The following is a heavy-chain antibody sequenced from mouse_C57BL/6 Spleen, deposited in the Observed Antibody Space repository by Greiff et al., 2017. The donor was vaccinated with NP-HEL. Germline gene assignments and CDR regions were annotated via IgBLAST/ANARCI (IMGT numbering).Heavy chain of an antibody. CDR1: GYAFSSSW. J-gene: IGHJ1*03. CDR2: IYPGDGDT. Sequence: VQLQQSGPELVKPGASVKISCKASGYAFSSSWMNWVKQRPGKGLEWIGRIYPGDGDTNYNGKFKGKATLTADKSSSTAYMQLSSLTSEDSAVYFCARKEGYFDVWGTGTTVTVSS. CDR3: ARKEGYFDV. V-gene: IGHV1-82*01.